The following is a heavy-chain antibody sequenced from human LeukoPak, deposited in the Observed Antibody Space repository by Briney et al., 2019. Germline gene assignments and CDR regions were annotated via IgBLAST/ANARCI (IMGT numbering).Heavy chain of an antibody. Sequence: GGSLRLSCAASGFTFRSYAMSWVRQAPGKGLEWVSVISGSGGSTYYADSVKGRFTISRDNSKNTLYLQMNSMRAEDTAVYYCARDGSSGWTYNWFDPWGQGTLVTVSS. CDR1: GFTFRSYA. D-gene: IGHD6-19*01. CDR3: ARDGSSGWTYNWFDP. V-gene: IGHV3-23*01. CDR2: ISGSGGST. J-gene: IGHJ5*02.